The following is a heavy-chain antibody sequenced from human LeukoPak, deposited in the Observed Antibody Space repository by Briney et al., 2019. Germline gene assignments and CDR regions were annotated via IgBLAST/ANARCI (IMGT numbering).Heavy chain of an antibody. CDR3: VKDNPLDY. Sequence: GGSLRLSCAASGFTVSSNYMSWVRQAPGKGLEWVSVIYSGGSTYYADSVKGRFTISRDNSRTTLYLQMNSLRIEDTALYYCVKDNPLDYWGRGTLVIVSS. J-gene: IGHJ4*02. CDR1: GFTVSSNY. CDR2: IYSGGST. V-gene: IGHV3-53*05.